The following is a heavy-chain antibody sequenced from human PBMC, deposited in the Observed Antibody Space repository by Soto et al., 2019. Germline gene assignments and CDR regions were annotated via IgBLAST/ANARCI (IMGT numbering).Heavy chain of an antibody. CDR1: GGTFSSYT. CDR2: IIPILGIA. V-gene: IGHV1-69*02. D-gene: IGHD3-10*01. CDR3: ASEPITMVRGVIID. Sequence: QVQLVQSGAEVKKPGSSVKVSCKASGGTFSSYTISWVRQAPGQGLEWMGRIIPILGIANYAQKFQGRVTITADKSTSTTYMELSSLRFEDTAVYYCASEPITMVRGVIIDWGQGTLVTVSS. J-gene: IGHJ4*02.